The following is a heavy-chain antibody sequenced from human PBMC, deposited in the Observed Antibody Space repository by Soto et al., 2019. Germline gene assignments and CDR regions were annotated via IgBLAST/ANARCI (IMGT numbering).Heavy chain of an antibody. D-gene: IGHD3-22*01. CDR2: IIPIFGTA. Sequence: QVQLVQSGAEVKKPGSSVKVSCKASGGTFSGYAISWVRQAPGQGLEWMGGIIPIFGTANYAQKFQGRVTITADESTSTAYMELSSLRSEDTAVYYCARVTQDYYDSSGYYRATFDYWGQGTLVTVSS. V-gene: IGHV1-69*12. CDR1: GGTFSGYA. CDR3: ARVTQDYYDSSGYYRATFDY. J-gene: IGHJ4*02.